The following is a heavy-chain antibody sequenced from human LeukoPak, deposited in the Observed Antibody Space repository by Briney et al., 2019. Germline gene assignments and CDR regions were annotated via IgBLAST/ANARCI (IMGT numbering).Heavy chain of an antibody. CDR1: GGSISSGGYY. CDR2: IYYSGST. V-gene: IGHV4-31*03. CDR3: ARGAARGGGAFDI. Sequence: SETLSLTCTVSGGSISSGGYYWSWIRQHPGKGLEWIGYIYYSGSTYYNPSLKSRVTISVDTSKNQFSLKLSSVTAADTAVDYCARGAARGGGAFDIWGQGTMVTVSS. J-gene: IGHJ3*02. D-gene: IGHD3-16*01.